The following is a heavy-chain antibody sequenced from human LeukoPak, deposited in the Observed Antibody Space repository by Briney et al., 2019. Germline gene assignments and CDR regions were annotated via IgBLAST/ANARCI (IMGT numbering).Heavy chain of an antibody. V-gene: IGHV3-23*01. D-gene: IGHD4-11*01. CDR1: GFTFSTYA. J-gene: IGHJ6*02. CDR3: AKGDAAVTYYYGVDV. Sequence: GGSLRLSCAASGFTFSTYAMSWVRQAPGKGLQWVSAISGSGGVTYYADSVKGRFTISRDNSKNTLYLQMNSLRAEDTAVYYCAKGDAAVTYYYGVDVWGQGTTVTVSS. CDR2: ISGSGGVT.